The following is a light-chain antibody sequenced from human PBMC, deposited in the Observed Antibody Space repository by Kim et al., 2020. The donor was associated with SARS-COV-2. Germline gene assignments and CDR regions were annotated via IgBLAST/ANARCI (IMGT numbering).Light chain of an antibody. Sequence: SPGERATPSCRASQSVSSSYLAWYQQRPGQAPRLLIYGASSRATGIPDRFSGSGSGTDFTLTISRLEPEDFAVFYCQHFDNSPVTFGQGTKVDIK. CDR1: QSVSSSY. CDR3: QHFDNSPVT. J-gene: IGKJ1*01. V-gene: IGKV3-20*01. CDR2: GAS.